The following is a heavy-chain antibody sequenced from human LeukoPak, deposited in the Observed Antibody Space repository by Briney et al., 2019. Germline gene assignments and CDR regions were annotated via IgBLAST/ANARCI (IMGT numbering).Heavy chain of an antibody. CDR1: GFTFSNYW. D-gene: IGHD6-13*01. CDR2: IKQDGSEI. Sequence: QPGGSLRLSCAASGFTFSNYWMGWVRQAPGKGLEWVANIKQDGSEIYYVDSVKGRFTISRDTAKDSLYLQMNSLRAEDTAMYYCARDSAGNDYWGQGTLVTVSS. V-gene: IGHV3-7*01. CDR3: ARDSAGNDY. J-gene: IGHJ4*02.